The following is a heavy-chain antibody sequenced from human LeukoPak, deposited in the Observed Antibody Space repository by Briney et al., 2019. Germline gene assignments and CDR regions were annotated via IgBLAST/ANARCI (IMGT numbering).Heavy chain of an antibody. Sequence: SVKVSCKASGGTFSSYAISWVRQAPGQGLEWMGGIIPIFGTANYAQKFQGRVTITADESTSTAYMELSSLRSEDTAVYYCARVRYYDSSGYPYYFDYWGQGTLVTVSS. CDR3: ARVRYYDSSGYPYYFDY. CDR2: IIPIFGTA. V-gene: IGHV1-69*13. D-gene: IGHD3-22*01. CDR1: GGTFSSYA. J-gene: IGHJ4*02.